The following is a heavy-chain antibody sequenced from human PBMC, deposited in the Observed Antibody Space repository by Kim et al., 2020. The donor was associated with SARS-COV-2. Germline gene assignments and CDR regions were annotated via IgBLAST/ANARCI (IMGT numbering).Heavy chain of an antibody. Sequence: SQTLSLTCAISGDSVSVNSGGWNWIRQSPSRGLEWLGRTYYASKWFGDYAVSVKSRITINPDTSKNQFSLQLNSVTPEDTAVYYCARGWLRSYFDSWGQGTMVTVSS. V-gene: IGHV6-1*01. CDR1: GDSVSVNSGG. J-gene: IGHJ4*02. CDR2: TYYASKWFG. D-gene: IGHD5-12*01. CDR3: ARGWLRSYFDS.